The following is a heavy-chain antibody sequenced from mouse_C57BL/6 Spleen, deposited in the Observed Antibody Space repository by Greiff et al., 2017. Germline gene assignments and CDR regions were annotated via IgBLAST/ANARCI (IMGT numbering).Heavy chain of an antibody. J-gene: IGHJ3*01. D-gene: IGHD2-4*01. CDR1: GYTFTSYG. CDR2: LYPRSGNP. Sequence: VQLQPSGAELARPGASVTLSCKASGYTFTSYGISWVKQRTGQGLEWIGELYPRSGNPSYNEKLKGQATLTADTSSRTAYMELRSLTSEDTAVYFCASYDYDDWFAYWGQGTLVTVSA. V-gene: IGHV1-81*01. CDR3: ASYDYDDWFAY.